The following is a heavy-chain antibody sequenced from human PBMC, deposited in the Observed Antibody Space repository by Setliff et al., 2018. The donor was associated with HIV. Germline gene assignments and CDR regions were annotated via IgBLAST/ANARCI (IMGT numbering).Heavy chain of an antibody. CDR3: AKDGISGGAYPPYYFDY. Sequence: GESLRLSCAASGFTFNTYAMSWVRQAPGKGLGWVSVISGSGGSTFYADSVKGRFTISRDNSKNTLYLQMNGLRVEDTAVYYCAKDGISGGAYPPYYFDYWGHGTLVTVSS. J-gene: IGHJ4*01. CDR2: ISGSGGST. V-gene: IGHV3-23*01. CDR1: GFTFNTYA. D-gene: IGHD2-15*01.